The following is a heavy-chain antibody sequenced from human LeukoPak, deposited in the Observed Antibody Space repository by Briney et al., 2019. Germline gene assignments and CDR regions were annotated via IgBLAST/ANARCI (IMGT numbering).Heavy chain of an antibody. D-gene: IGHD3-16*02. Sequence: PGGSLRLSCAASGFTFSDYYMSWIRQAPGKGLEWVSYISSSGSTIYYADSVKGRFTISRHNAKNSLYLQMNSLRAEDTAVYYCAREAYDYVWGSYRVFDYWGQGTLVTVSS. CDR1: GFTFSDYY. J-gene: IGHJ4*02. CDR3: AREAYDYVWGSYRVFDY. V-gene: IGHV3-11*01. CDR2: ISSSGSTI.